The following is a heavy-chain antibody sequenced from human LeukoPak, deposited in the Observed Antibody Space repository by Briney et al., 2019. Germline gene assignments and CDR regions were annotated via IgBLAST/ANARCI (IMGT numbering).Heavy chain of an antibody. CDR1: GGSISSYY. CDR3: ARLTYYDILTGYYYGMDV. D-gene: IGHD3-9*01. V-gene: IGHV4-59*08. Sequence: SETLSLTCTVSGGSISSYYWSWIRQPPGKGLEWIGYIYYSGSTNYNPSLKSRVTISVDTSKNQFSLKLSSVTAADTAVYYCARLTYYDILTGYYYGMDVWGQGTTVTVSS. J-gene: IGHJ6*02. CDR2: IYYSGST.